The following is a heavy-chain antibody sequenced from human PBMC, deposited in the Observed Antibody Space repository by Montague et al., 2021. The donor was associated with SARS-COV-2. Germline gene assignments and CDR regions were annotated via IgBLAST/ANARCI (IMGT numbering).Heavy chain of an antibody. Sequence: SETLSLTCTVSGGSISSSSYYWGWIRQPPGKGLEWIGSIYYSGSTYYNPSLKSRVTISVDTSKNQFSLKLSSVTAADTAVYYCARHEKTRIAMIVVVIGYFDYWGQGTLVTVS. CDR1: GGSISSSSYY. CDR2: IYYSGST. D-gene: IGHD3-22*01. J-gene: IGHJ4*02. V-gene: IGHV4-39*01. CDR3: ARHEKTRIAMIVVVIGYFDY.